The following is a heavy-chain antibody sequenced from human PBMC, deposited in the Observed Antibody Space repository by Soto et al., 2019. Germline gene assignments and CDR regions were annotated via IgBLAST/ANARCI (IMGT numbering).Heavy chain of an antibody. Sequence: QVQLVQSGAEVKKPGASVKVSCKASGYTFTSYGISWVRQAPGQGLEWRGWISAYNGNTNYAQKLQGRVTMTTDTPTSTAYMELRSLRSDDTAVYYCARGSIFGVVTLYFDYWGKGTLVTVSS. CDR1: GYTFTSYG. CDR2: ISAYNGNT. V-gene: IGHV1-18*01. D-gene: IGHD3-3*01. CDR3: ARGSIFGVVTLYFDY. J-gene: IGHJ4*02.